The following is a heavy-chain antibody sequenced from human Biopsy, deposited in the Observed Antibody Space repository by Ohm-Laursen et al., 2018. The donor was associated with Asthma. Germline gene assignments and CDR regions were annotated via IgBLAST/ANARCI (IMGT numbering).Heavy chain of an antibody. CDR2: IYYSGST. CDR3: ARWGSFGFDY. CDR1: GGSINIGDYY. Sequence: SQTLSLTRAVSGGSINIGDYYWSWIRQHPVKGLEWIGNIYYSGSTYYNPSLKSRVTISVDTSKNQFSLNLSSVTAADTAVYYCARWGSFGFDYWGQGTLVTVSS. V-gene: IGHV4-31*11. D-gene: IGHD7-27*01. J-gene: IGHJ4*02.